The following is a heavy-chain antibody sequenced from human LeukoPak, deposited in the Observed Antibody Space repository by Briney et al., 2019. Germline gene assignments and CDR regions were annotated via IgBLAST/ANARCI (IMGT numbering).Heavy chain of an antibody. J-gene: IGHJ4*02. Sequence: PGVSLRLSCAASGFTFSSYGVHWVRQAPGKGLEWVAVISYDGSNKYYADSVKGRFTISRDNSKNTLYLQMNSLRAEDTAVYYCAKGARWGQGTLVTVSS. CDR2: ISYDGSNK. V-gene: IGHV3-30*18. CDR1: GFTFSSYG. CDR3: AKGAR.